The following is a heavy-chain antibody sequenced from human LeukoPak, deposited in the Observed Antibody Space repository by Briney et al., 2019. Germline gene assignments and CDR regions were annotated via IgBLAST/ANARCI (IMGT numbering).Heavy chain of an antibody. CDR3: ARDPTYYYDSSGYPTDAFDI. Sequence: ASVTVSCTASGYTFTIYGISWVRQAPGQGLEWMGWISAYNGNTNYAQKLQGRVTMTTDTSTSTAYMELRSLRSDDTAVYYCARDPTYYYDSSGYPTDAFDIWGQGTMVTVSS. CDR1: GYTFTIYG. CDR2: ISAYNGNT. D-gene: IGHD3-22*01. V-gene: IGHV1-18*01. J-gene: IGHJ3*02.